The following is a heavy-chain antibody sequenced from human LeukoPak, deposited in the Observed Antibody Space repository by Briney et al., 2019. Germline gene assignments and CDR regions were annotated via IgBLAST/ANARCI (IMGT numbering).Heavy chain of an antibody. CDR3: ARDRSADRGFDY. V-gene: IGHV4-59*01. Sequence: SETLSLTCTVSGGSISSYYWSWIRQPAGKGLEWIGYIHYSGTTNYNPSLRSRVTISVDMSRNQFSLKLNSVTAADTAVYYCARDRSADRGFDYWGQGTLVNVSS. J-gene: IGHJ4*02. CDR2: IHYSGTT. CDR1: GGSISSYY.